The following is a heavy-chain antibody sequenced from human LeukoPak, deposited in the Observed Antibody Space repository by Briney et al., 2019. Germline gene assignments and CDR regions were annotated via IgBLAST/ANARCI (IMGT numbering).Heavy chain of an antibody. CDR2: ISSSSSYI. D-gene: IGHD4-17*01. V-gene: IGHV3-21*01. J-gene: IGHJ4*02. CDR1: GFTFSSYS. CDR3: AGEVYGDYFLDY. Sequence: PGGSLRLSCAASGFTFSSYSMNWVRQAPGKGLEWVSSISSSSSYIYYADSVKGRFTISRDNAKNSLYLQMNSLRAEDTAVYYCAGEVYGDYFLDYWGQGTLVTVSS.